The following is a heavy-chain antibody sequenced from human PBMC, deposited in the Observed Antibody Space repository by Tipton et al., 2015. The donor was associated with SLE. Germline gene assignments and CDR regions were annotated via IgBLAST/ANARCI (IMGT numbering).Heavy chain of an antibody. CDR1: GGSFNGYY. V-gene: IGHV4-34*01. CDR2: ITPSGST. Sequence: TLSLTCAVYGGSFNGYYWSWIRPPPGKGLEWIGEITPSGSTNCNPSLKSRVTLSVDTSKSQFSLDLTSVTAADTAVYYCARRGLAYYYGSGRALDIWGQGTMVTVSS. D-gene: IGHD3-10*01. J-gene: IGHJ3*02. CDR3: ARRGLAYYYGSGRALDI.